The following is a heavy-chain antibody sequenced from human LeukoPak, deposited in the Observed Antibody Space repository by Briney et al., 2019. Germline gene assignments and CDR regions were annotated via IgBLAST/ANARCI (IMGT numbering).Heavy chain of an antibody. CDR1: GFTFGDHV. Sequence: PGGSLRLSCAASGFTFGDHVMSWVRQAPGKGLEWVSGITWKTGYIDYAVSVKGRFTASRDDAKNSLYLQMNSLRPDGTALYFCVRGQTRETTPSGWGSYFDRWGRGTLVTVSS. CDR2: ITWKTGYI. CDR3: VRGQTRETTPSGWGSYFDR. J-gene: IGHJ4*02. V-gene: IGHV3-9*01. D-gene: IGHD4-11*01.